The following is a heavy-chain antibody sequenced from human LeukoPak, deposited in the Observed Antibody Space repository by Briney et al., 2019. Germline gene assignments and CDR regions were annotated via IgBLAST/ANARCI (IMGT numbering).Heavy chain of an antibody. D-gene: IGHD3-10*01. J-gene: IGHJ4*02. CDR1: GGSISSYY. V-gene: IGHV4-59*01. CDR2: IYYSGST. CDR3: ARDLIGSGAGFDY. Sequence: SETLSLTCTVSGGSISSYYWSWIRQPPGKGLEWIGYIYYSGSTNYNPSLKSRVTISVDTSKNQFSLKLSSVSAADTAVYYCARDLIGSGAGFDYWGQGTLVTVSS.